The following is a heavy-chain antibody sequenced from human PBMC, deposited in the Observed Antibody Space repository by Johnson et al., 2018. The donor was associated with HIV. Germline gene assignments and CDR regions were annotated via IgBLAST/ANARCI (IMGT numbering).Heavy chain of an antibody. V-gene: IGHV3-53*01. CDR2: FYSGGST. J-gene: IGHJ3*02. Sequence: VQLVESGGGLIQPGGSLRVSCAASGFTVSSNYMSWVRQAPGKGLEWVSGFYSGGSTYYADSVKGRFTISRDNSKNTLYLQMNSLRAEDTAVYYCAKDALFSGYRAFDIGGQGTMVTVSS. CDR3: AKDALFSGYRAFDI. CDR1: GFTVSSNY. D-gene: IGHD3-22*01.